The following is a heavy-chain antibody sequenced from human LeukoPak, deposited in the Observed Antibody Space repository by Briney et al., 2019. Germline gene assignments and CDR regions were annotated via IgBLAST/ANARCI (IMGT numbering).Heavy chain of an antibody. D-gene: IGHD3-22*01. V-gene: IGHV3-48*02. CDR3: TRVNYASAEDY. CDR2: ISSSSATI. Sequence: PGGSLRLSRAASGVXFSSYDMIWVRQAPGKGLEWVSYISSSSATIYYAAPMKGRFTISRDNAKHSLYLQMNSLRDEDTAVYYCTRVNYASAEDYWGQGTLVTVSS. J-gene: IGHJ4*02. CDR1: GVXFSSYD.